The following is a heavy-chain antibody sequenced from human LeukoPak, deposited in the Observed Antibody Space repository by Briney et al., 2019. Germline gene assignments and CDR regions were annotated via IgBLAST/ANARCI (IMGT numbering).Heavy chain of an antibody. CDR2: IYHSGST. Sequence: SETLSLTCTVSGGSISSGGYYWSWIRQPPGKGLEWIGYIYHSGSTYYNPSLKSRVTISVDRSKNQFSLKLSSVTAADTAVYYCARDGSSFGVVNTPDYWGQGTLVTVSS. V-gene: IGHV4-30-2*01. J-gene: IGHJ4*02. CDR3: ARDGSSFGVVNTPDY. D-gene: IGHD3-3*01. CDR1: GGSISSGGYY.